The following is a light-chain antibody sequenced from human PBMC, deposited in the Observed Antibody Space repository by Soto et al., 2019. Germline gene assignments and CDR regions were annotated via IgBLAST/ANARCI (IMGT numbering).Light chain of an antibody. CDR2: AAS. CDR1: QGIRNF. CDR3: QKYSSVPV. J-gene: IGKJ3*01. Sequence: DIQMTQSPTSLSASVGDRVTITCRASQGIRNFVAWYQQKPGKAPKLLIYAASTLQSGFPSRFSGSGSVTDFTLTINSLQPEDVATYSCQKYSSVPVFGPGTKVEIK. V-gene: IGKV1-27*01.